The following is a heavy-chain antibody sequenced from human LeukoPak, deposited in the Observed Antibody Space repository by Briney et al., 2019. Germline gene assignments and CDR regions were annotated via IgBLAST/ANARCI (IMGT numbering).Heavy chain of an antibody. V-gene: IGHV3-53*01. D-gene: IGHD3-22*01. CDR1: GLTVSSSY. Sequence: GGSLRLSCAASGLTVSSSYMSWVRQAPGKGLEWVSIIYNDGSTYYADSMKGRFTISRDNSKNTLYLQVNSLRAEDTAMYYCAKGTSIGTMTYFDYWGQGTLVTVSS. J-gene: IGHJ4*02. CDR2: IYNDGST. CDR3: AKGTSIGTMTYFDY.